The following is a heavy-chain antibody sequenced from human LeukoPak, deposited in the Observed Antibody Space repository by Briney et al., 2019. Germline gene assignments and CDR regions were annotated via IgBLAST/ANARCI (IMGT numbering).Heavy chain of an antibody. Sequence: GRSLRLSCAASGFTFSSYAMHWVRQAPGKGLEGVAVISYDGSNKYYADSVKGRFTISRDNSKNTLYLQMNSQRAEDTAVYYCARMGIAVAGVFDYWGQGTLVTVPS. D-gene: IGHD6-19*01. J-gene: IGHJ4*02. CDR2: ISYDGSNK. CDR3: ARMGIAVAGVFDY. V-gene: IGHV3-30*04. CDR1: GFTFSSYA.